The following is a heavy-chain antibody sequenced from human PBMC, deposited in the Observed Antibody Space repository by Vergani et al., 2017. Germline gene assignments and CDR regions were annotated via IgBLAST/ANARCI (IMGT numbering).Heavy chain of an antibody. CDR2: ISSSSSYI. CDR3: ARVAEGSGSYYQFDY. Sequence: EVQLVESGGGLVKTGGSLRLSCAASGFTFSRYSMNWVRQAPGKGLEWVSSISSSSSYIYYADSVQGRFTISRDNAKNSLYLQMNSLRAEDTAVYYCARVAEGSGSYYQFDYWGQGTLVTVSS. CDR1: GFTFSRYS. J-gene: IGHJ4*02. D-gene: IGHD3-10*01. V-gene: IGHV3-21*01.